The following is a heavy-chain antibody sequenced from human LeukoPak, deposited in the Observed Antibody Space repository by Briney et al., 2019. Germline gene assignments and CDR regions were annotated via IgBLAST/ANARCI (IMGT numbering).Heavy chain of an antibody. D-gene: IGHD5-18*01. V-gene: IGHV1-2*02. CDR3: ARGQYRYAVDF. J-gene: IGHJ4*02. CDR1: GYSFTSYY. Sequence: ASVKVSCKASGYSFTSYYMHWVRQVPGQGLEWMGWINPNNGDTTYTQKFQGRVTMTRDTSISTAYLELSSLTSDDTAVYYCARGQYRYAVDFWGQGTLVTVSS. CDR2: INPNNGDT.